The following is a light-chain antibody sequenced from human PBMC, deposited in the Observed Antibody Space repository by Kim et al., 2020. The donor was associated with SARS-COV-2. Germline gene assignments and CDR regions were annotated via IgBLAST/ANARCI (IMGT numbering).Light chain of an antibody. CDR3: QTWGSGIQV. CDR2: VISDGSQ. J-gene: IGLJ2*01. CDR1: SGHSSYS. Sequence: QLVLTQSPSVSASLGASVKLTCTLSSGHSSYSIAWHQHQPGRGPRYLMKVISDGSQSKGDGIPHRFSGSSSGTERYLTISSLQPEDEAEYFCQTWGSGIQVFGGGTQLTVL. V-gene: IGLV4-69*01.